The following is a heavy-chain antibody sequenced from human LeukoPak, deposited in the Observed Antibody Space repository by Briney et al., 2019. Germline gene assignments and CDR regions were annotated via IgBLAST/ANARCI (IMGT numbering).Heavy chain of an antibody. CDR1: GFTFSSYW. CDR2: INSDGSST. D-gene: IGHD5-12*01. V-gene: IGHV3-74*01. J-gene: IGHJ4*02. CDR3: ARGYSRGYSGYDSYDY. Sequence: GGSLRLTCAASGFTFSSYWMHWVRQAPGKGLVWVSRINSDGSSTSYADSVKGRFTISRDNAKNTLYLQMNSLRAEDTAVYYCARGYSRGYSGYDSYDYWGQGTLVTVSS.